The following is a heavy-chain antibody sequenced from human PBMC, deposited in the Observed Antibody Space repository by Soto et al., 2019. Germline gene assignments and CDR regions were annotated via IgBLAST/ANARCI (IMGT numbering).Heavy chain of an antibody. CDR3: ARGYGPYYDSSGYRNNYFDD. V-gene: IGHV4-4*02. CDR1: GGSISSSNW. Sequence: PSEILSLTCAVSGGSISSSNWWSWVRQPPGKGLEWIGEIYHSGSTNYNPSLKSRVTISVDKSKSQFSLKLSSVTAADTAVYYCARGYGPYYDSSGYRNNYFDDWGQGTLVTVSS. D-gene: IGHD3-22*01. CDR2: IYHSGST. J-gene: IGHJ4*02.